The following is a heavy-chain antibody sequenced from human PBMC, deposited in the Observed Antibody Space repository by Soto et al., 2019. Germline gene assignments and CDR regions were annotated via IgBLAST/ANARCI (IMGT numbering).Heavy chain of an antibody. CDR1: GGSMNDYY. J-gene: IGHJ6*02. CDR2: IFTSGNT. CDR3: ASGRLVSRYYGLDV. Sequence: SETLSLTCTVSGGSMNDYYWSWIRQPAGKGLEWIGRIFTSGNTNYNPPLRSRLTMSVDTSTNQVSLRLTSVTAADTAVYYCASGRLVSRYYGLDVWGQGTTVTVSS. D-gene: IGHD6-6*01. V-gene: IGHV4-4*07.